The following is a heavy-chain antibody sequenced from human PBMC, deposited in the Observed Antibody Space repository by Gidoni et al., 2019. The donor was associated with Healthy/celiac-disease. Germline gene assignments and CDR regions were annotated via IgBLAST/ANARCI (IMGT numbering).Heavy chain of an antibody. V-gene: IGHV3-21*01. CDR1: GFTFSSYS. D-gene: IGHD6-13*01. J-gene: IGHJ6*02. CDR3: ARGAAYGMDV. Sequence: EVQLVESGGGLVKPGGAPRLPRAGSGFTFSSYSMNWVRQAPGKGLEWVSSISSSSSYIYYADSVKGRFTISRDNAKNSLYLQMNSLRAEDTAVYYCARGAAYGMDVWGQGTTVTVSS. CDR2: ISSSSSYI.